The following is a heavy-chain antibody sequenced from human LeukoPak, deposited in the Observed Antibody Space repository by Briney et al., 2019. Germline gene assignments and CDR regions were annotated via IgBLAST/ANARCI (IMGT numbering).Heavy chain of an antibody. J-gene: IGHJ5*02. CDR2: IIPIFGAA. V-gene: IGHV1-69*15. CDR1: GGTFSSYA. Sequence: SVKVSCKASGGTFSSYAISWVRQAPGQGLEWMGRIIPIFGAANYAQKFQGRVTITADESTSTAYMELSSLRSEDTAVYYCARVVESELLWFGELFKAPHNWFDPWGQGTLVTVSS. D-gene: IGHD3-10*01. CDR3: ARVVESELLWFGELFKAPHNWFDP.